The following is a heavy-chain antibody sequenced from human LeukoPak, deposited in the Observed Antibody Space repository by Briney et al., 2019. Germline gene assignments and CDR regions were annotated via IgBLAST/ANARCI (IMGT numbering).Heavy chain of an antibody. D-gene: IGHD2-2*01. CDR1: GFTFSSYA. CDR2: ISYDGSNK. CDR3: ARGPGGCSSTSCYQNRKNWFDP. Sequence: PGGSLRLSCAASGFTFSSYAMHWVRQAPGKGLEWVAVISYDGSNKYYADSVKGRFTISRDNSKNTLYLQMNSLRAEDTAVYYCARGPGGCSSTSCYQNRKNWFDPWGQGTLVTVSS. V-gene: IGHV3-30-3*01. J-gene: IGHJ5*02.